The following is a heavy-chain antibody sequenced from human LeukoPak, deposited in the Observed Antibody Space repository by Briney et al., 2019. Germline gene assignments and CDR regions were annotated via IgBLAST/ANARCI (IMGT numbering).Heavy chain of an antibody. CDR2: IYYSGRT. D-gene: IGHD6-13*01. CDR1: GGSITNYY. Sequence: KTSETLSLTCSVSGGSITNYYWSWIRQPPGKGLEWIGYIYYSGRTYYNPSLKSRVTISVDTSKNQFPLKLSSVTAADTAVYYCARASSSWPPSFDYWGQGTLVTVSS. J-gene: IGHJ4*02. V-gene: IGHV4-30-4*08. CDR3: ARASSSWPPSFDY.